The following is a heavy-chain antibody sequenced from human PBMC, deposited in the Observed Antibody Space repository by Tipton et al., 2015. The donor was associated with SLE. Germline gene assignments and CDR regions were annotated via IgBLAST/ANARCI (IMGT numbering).Heavy chain of an antibody. Sequence: QLVQSGAEVKKPGASVKVSCKASGYTFDNNGISWVRQAPGQGLEWMGWVSGYNGNTNYAQKFQGRVTMTTDTSTSTAYMELRSLRSDDTAVYYCALRWPDTWTTVYWGQGTLVTVSS. V-gene: IGHV1-18*01. CDR2: VSGYNGNT. CDR1: GYTFDNNG. D-gene: IGHD5-12*01. CDR3: ALRWPDTWTTVY. J-gene: IGHJ4*02.